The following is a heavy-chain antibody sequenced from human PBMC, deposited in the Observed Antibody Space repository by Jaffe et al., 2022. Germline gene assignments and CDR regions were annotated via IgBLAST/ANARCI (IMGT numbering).Heavy chain of an antibody. CDR3: ARGTGPRTFDL. J-gene: IGHJ3*01. CDR1: GGSISENNHY. Sequence: QVQLQESGPGLVKTSQTLSLICTVSGGSISENNHYWSWIRQPAGKGLEWIGRMYGSGSSDDTDRNPSLKSRVSISVDASKNQISLRLTSVTAADTAKYYCARGTGPRTFDLWGQGTVVIVSS. V-gene: IGHV4-61*02. CDR2: MYGSGSSDDT.